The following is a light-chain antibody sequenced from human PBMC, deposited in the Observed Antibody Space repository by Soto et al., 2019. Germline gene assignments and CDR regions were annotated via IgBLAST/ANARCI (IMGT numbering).Light chain of an antibody. CDR1: QTISSW. J-gene: IGKJ1*01. V-gene: IGKV1-5*03. CDR3: QHYNSYSEA. CDR2: KAS. Sequence: DIQMTQSPSTLSGSVGDRVTITCRASQTISSWLAWYQQKPGKAPKLLIYKASTLKSGVPSRFSGSGSGTKFTLTISSLQPDDFAPYYCQHYNSYSEACGQGTKVELK.